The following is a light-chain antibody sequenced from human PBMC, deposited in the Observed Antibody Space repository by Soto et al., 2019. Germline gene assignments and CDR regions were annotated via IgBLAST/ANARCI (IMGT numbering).Light chain of an antibody. CDR1: QTINKN. Sequence: DIQMTQSPTSLSASVGDRVTITCRASQTINKNLNWYRHKLGKAPELLIYDASDSQAGVPSRFSGSGSGTDFTLIISGLQPEDFATYYCRQSYNSPYTFGQGTKLEIK. CDR2: DAS. J-gene: IGKJ2*01. V-gene: IGKV1-39*01. CDR3: RQSYNSPYT.